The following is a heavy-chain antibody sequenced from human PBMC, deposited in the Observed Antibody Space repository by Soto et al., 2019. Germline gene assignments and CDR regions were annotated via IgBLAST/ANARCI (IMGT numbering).Heavy chain of an antibody. CDR1: GFTFSSYG. CDR3: AKGPLRYFDWLSPDY. D-gene: IGHD3-9*01. Sequence: GGSLRLSCAASGFTFSSYGMHWVRQAPGKGLEWVAVISYDGSNKYYADSVKGRFTISRDNSKNTLYLQMNSLRAEDTAVYYCAKGPLRYFDWLSPDYWGRGTLVTVSS. J-gene: IGHJ4*02. CDR2: ISYDGSNK. V-gene: IGHV3-30*18.